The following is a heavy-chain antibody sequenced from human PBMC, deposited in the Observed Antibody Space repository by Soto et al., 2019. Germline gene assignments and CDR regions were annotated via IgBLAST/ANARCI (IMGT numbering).Heavy chain of an antibody. V-gene: IGHV3-30*18. CDR2: ISYDGSNK. CDR1: GFTFSSYG. CDR3: SKSPGAAAYPLDYFDY. Sequence: QVQLVESGGGVVQPGRSLRLSCAASGFTFSSYGMHWVRQAPGKGLEWVAVISYDGSNKYYADSVKGRFTISRDNSKNTLYLQMNSLRAEDTAVYYCSKSPGAAAYPLDYFDYRGQGTLVTVSS. D-gene: IGHD2-2*01. J-gene: IGHJ4*02.